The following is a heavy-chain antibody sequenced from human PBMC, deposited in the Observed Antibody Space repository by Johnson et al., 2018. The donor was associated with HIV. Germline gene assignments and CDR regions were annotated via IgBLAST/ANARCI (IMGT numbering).Heavy chain of an antibody. CDR3: ARVRTAAGFDAFDI. Sequence: QMLLVESGGGVVQPGRSLRLSCAASGFTFSSYAMHWVRQAPGKGLEWVAVISYDGSNKYYADSVKGRFTISRDNSKNTLYLQMNSLRAEDTAVYYCARVRTAAGFDAFDIWGQGTMVTVSS. CDR1: GFTFSSYA. CDR2: ISYDGSNK. D-gene: IGHD6-13*01. J-gene: IGHJ3*02. V-gene: IGHV3-30*04.